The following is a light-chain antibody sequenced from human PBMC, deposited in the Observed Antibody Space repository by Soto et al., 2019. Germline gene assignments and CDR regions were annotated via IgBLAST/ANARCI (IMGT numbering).Light chain of an antibody. CDR2: DAS. Sequence: DIQMTQSPSTLSASVGDRVTITCRASQSISSWLAWYQQKPGKAPKLLIYDASSLESGVQSRFSGSGSGTEFTLTISSLQPDDFATYYCKQYNSYSGTVGQGTKVDIK. J-gene: IGKJ1*01. CDR1: QSISSW. CDR3: KQYNSYSGT. V-gene: IGKV1-5*01.